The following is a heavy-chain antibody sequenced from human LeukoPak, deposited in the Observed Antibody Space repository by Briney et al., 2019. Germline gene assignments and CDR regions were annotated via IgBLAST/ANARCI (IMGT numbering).Heavy chain of an antibody. V-gene: IGHV1-69*06. CDR3: ALKGYSYGYLNY. J-gene: IGHJ4*02. Sequence: ASVKVSCKASGGTFSSYAISWARQAPGQGLEWMGGIIPIFGTANYAQKFQGRVTITADKSTSTAYMELSSLRSEDTAVYYCALKGYSYGYLNYWGQGTLVTVSS. CDR1: GGTFSSYA. D-gene: IGHD5-18*01. CDR2: IIPIFGTA.